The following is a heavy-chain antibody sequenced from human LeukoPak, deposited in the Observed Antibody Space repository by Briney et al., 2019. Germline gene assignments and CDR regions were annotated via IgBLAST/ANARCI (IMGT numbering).Heavy chain of an antibody. CDR3: AQATAHDAFDI. J-gene: IGHJ3*02. CDR2: IYSSGST. V-gene: IGHV4-4*07. Sequence: KPSETLSLTCTVSGDSISSYYCTWIRQPAGRGLEWIGRIYSSGSTSYNPSLKSRVTISVDKSKNQFSLKLSSVTAADTAVYYCAQATAHDAFDIWGQGTMVTVSS. D-gene: IGHD2-21*02. CDR1: GDSISSYY.